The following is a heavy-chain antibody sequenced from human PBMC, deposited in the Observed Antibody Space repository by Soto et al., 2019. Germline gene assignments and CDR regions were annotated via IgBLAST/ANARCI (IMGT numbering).Heavy chain of an antibody. Sequence: QVQLQQWGAGLLKPSETLSLTCAVYGGSFSGFYWSWIRQPPGQGLEWIGEINHSGSTNYNPSLKSRVTISVDTSKNQFSLKLSSVTAADTAVYYCARGFRGGYSLSFDYWGQGTLVTVSS. J-gene: IGHJ4*02. CDR1: GGSFSGFY. V-gene: IGHV4-34*01. CDR3: ARGFRGGYSLSFDY. CDR2: INHSGST. D-gene: IGHD5-12*01.